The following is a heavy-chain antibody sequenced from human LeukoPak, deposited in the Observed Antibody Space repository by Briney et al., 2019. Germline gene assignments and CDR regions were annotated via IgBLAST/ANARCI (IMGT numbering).Heavy chain of an antibody. CDR2: ISYSGTTI. Sequence: GGSLTLSCAASGFTFSSFEMDWVRQAPGKGLEWVSYISYSGTTIYYADSVRGRFTISRDNARNSLFLQMNSLRAEDTAVYYCVRVVLPYYDTSGFNYWGQGTLVTVSS. D-gene: IGHD3-22*01. V-gene: IGHV3-48*03. J-gene: IGHJ4*02. CDR3: VRVVLPYYDTSGFNY. CDR1: GFTFSSFE.